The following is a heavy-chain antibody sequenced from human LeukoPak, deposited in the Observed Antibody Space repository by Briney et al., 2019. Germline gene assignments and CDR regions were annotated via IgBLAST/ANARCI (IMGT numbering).Heavy chain of an antibody. CDR3: ARSPMIVTAFDI. V-gene: IGHV4-31*03. J-gene: IGHJ3*02. CDR1: GGSISSGGYY. Sequence: SQTLSLTCTVSGGSISSGGYYWSWIRQHPGKGLEWIGYIYYSGSTNYNPSLKSRVTISVDTSKNQFSLKLSSVTAADTAVYYCARSPMIVTAFDIWGQGTMVTVSS. D-gene: IGHD3-22*01. CDR2: IYYSGST.